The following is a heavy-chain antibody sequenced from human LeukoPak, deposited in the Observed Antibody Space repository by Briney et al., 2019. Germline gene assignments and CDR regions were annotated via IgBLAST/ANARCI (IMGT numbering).Heavy chain of an antibody. CDR2: ISWDGGGT. Sequence: GGSLRLSCAASGFTVSSNYMSWVRQAPGKGLEWVSLISWDGGGTYYADSVKGRFTISRDNSKHSLYLQMTSLRAEDTALYFCAKDGNIAVDYYMDVWGKGTTVTVSS. D-gene: IGHD6-19*01. V-gene: IGHV3-43D*03. CDR1: GFTVSSNY. CDR3: AKDGNIAVDYYMDV. J-gene: IGHJ6*03.